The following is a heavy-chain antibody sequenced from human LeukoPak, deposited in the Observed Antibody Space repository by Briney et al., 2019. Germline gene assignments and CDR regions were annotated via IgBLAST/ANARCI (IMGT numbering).Heavy chain of an antibody. V-gene: IGHV4-4*07. CDR3: ARAAHGDYRYYYFYLDV. Sequence: SETLSLTCTVSGGSINSYYWSWIRQPAGKGLEWIGRIYTSGSNNYNPSLKSRVTMSVDTSKNQFSLRLTSVTAADTAVYYCARAAHGDYRYYYFYLDVWGKGTTVTVSS. CDR2: IYTSGSN. D-gene: IGHD4-17*01. J-gene: IGHJ6*03. CDR1: GGSINSYY.